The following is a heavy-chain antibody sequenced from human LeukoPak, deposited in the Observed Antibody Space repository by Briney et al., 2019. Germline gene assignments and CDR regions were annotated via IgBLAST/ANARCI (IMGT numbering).Heavy chain of an antibody. Sequence: PGGSLRLSCAASGFTFSSYSMNWVRQAPGKGREWVSSISSSSSYIYYADSVKGRFTISRDNAKNSLYLQMNSLRAEDTAVYYCARDGTVYSGYDLVYWGQGTLVTVSS. D-gene: IGHD5-12*01. V-gene: IGHV3-21*01. CDR1: GFTFSSYS. CDR3: ARDGTVYSGYDLVY. J-gene: IGHJ4*02. CDR2: ISSSSSYI.